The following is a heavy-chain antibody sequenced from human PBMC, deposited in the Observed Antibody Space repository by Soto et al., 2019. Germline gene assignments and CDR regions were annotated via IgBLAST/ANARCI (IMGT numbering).Heavy chain of an antibody. D-gene: IGHD3-22*01. Sequence: QLQLQESGSGLVKPSQTLSLTCAVSGGSISSGGYSWSWIRQPPGKGLEWIGYIYHSGSTYYNPSLESRVTISVDTSKNQFSLKLSAVPAADTAVYYCASGHSSGYPFAYWGQGTLVTVSS. CDR2: IYHSGST. J-gene: IGHJ4*02. V-gene: IGHV4-30-2*01. CDR3: ASGHSSGYPFAY. CDR1: GGSISSGGYS.